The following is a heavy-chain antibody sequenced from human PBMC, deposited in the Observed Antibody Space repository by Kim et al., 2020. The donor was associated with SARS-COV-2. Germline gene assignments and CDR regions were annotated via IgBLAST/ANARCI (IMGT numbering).Heavy chain of an antibody. CDR3: TTVVRGVIWDY. CDR1: GFTFSNAW. CDR2: ILSKRDGGTT. J-gene: IGHJ4*02. V-gene: IGHV3-15*01. D-gene: IGHD3-10*01. Sequence: GGSLRLSCAASGFTFSNAWMFWVRRAPGKGLEWVGRILSKRDGGTTDYAAPVKGRFTISRDDSKNTVYLQMNSLKTEDTAGYYCTTVVRGVIWDYWGQGT.